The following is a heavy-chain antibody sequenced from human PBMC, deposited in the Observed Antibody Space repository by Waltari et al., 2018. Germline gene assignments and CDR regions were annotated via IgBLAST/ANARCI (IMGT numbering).Heavy chain of an antibody. CDR1: GGSISSSSYY. CDR3: ARHKGRAGHIDY. V-gene: IGHV4-39*01. Sequence: QLQLQESGPGLVKPSETLSLTCTVSGGSISSSSYYWGWIRQPPGKGLEWIGSIYYSGSTYYNPSLKSRVTISVDTSKNQFSLKLSSVTAADTAVYYCARHKGRAGHIDYWGQGTLVTVSS. CDR2: IYYSGST. J-gene: IGHJ4*02. D-gene: IGHD6-13*01.